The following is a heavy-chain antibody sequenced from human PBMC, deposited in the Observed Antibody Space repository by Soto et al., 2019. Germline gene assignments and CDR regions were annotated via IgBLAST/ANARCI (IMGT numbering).Heavy chain of an antibody. J-gene: IGHJ4*02. CDR2: IKPIFGTA. V-gene: IGHV1-69*01. D-gene: IGHD1-26*01. CDR1: GGTFSSNS. CDR3: ARDGGRHSGGIDY. Sequence: QVQLVQSGAEVKKPGSSVKVSCKASGGTFSSNSINWVRRAPGQGLEWMGEIKPIFGTANYAQKFQARVTITADESTSTAYMELSSLISDDTAVYYCARDGGRHSGGIDYWGQGTLVTVSS.